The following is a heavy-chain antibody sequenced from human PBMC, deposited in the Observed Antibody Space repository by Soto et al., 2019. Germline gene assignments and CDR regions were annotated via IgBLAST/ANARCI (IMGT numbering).Heavy chain of an antibody. CDR3: ASVAI. J-gene: IGHJ4*02. V-gene: IGHV3-7*01. Sequence: EVQLVESGGGLVQPGGSLRLSCAASGFTFSNYWMSWVRQAPGKGLEWVANIKQDGTEKYYVDSVRGRFTISRDNAKNSLDLQMNSLTAEDPAVYYCASVAIWGEGTLVTVSS. D-gene: IGHD5-12*01. CDR2: IKQDGTEK. CDR1: GFTFSNYW.